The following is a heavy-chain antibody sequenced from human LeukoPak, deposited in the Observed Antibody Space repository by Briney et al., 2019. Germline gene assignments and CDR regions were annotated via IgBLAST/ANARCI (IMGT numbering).Heavy chain of an antibody. D-gene: IGHD2-15*01. J-gene: IGHJ6*03. CDR1: GFPLSSYS. CDR3: ARDLEVLVAYYYYYYLDV. Sequence: GGPLRLSCAASGFPLSSYSMIWVRQSPGKGLKWFSYVSSSSSTIFYGDSVKRLFTISRENAKNSLYLHMNSLRAEDAAVYLGARDLEVLVAYYYYYYLDVWRKAT. V-gene: IGHV3-48*01. CDR2: VSSSSSTI.